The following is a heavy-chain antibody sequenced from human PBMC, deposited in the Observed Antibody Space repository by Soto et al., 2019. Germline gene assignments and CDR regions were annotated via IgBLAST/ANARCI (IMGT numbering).Heavy chain of an antibody. CDR3: AKDRGGSSWFYGLDV. V-gene: IGHV3-23*01. Sequence: GGSLRLSCVASGLTFSSYAMNWVRQAAGKGLEWVSAINMGGGSTFYADSVKGRFTISRDNSKNTLYLQMNSLTAEDTAVYYCAKDRGGSSWFYGLDVWGQGTTVTVSS. CDR1: GLTFSSYA. CDR2: INMGGGST. J-gene: IGHJ6*01. D-gene: IGHD6-19*01.